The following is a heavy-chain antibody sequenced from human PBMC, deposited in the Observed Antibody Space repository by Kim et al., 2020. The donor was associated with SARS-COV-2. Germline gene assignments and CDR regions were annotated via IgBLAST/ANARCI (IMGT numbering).Heavy chain of an antibody. Sequence: SETLSLTCTVSGGSISSYYWSWIRQPPGKGLEWIGYIYYSGSTNYNPSLKSRVTISVDTSKNQFSLKLSSVTAADTAVYYCARGNGIGLLWFGESSYNWFDPWGQGTLVTVSS. J-gene: IGHJ5*02. CDR2: IYYSGST. V-gene: IGHV4-59*01. D-gene: IGHD3-10*01. CDR3: ARGNGIGLLWFGESSYNWFDP. CDR1: GGSISSYY.